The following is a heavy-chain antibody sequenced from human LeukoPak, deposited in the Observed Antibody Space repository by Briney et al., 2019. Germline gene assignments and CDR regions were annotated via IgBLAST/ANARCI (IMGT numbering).Heavy chain of an antibody. CDR2: INPNSGGT. V-gene: IGHV1-2*02. D-gene: IGHD4-11*01. CDR1: GYTFTGYY. CDR3: ARGGISGTVTTSVPGGMDV. Sequence: ASVKVSCKASGYTFTGYYIHWVRQAPGQGLEWMGWINPNSGGTNYAQKFQGRVTMTRDTSISTAYMELSRLRSDDTAVYYCARGGISGTVTTSVPGGMDVWGQGTTVTVSS. J-gene: IGHJ6*02.